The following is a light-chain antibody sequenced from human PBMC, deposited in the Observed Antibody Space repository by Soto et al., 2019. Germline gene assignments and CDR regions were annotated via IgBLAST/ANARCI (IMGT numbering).Light chain of an antibody. CDR3: CSYAGSSTWG. J-gene: IGLJ3*02. CDR2: EGN. Sequence: QSALTQPASVSGSPGQSITISCTGTSSDVGSYNLVSWYQQHPGKAPKLMIYEGNERPSGVSNRFSGSKSGNTASLTISGLQAEDEADYYCCSYAGSSTWGFGGGTKRTVL. V-gene: IGLV2-23*01. CDR1: SSDVGSYNL.